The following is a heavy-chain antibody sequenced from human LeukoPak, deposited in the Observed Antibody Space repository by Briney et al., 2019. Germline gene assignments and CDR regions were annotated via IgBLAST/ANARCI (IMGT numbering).Heavy chain of an antibody. J-gene: IGHJ5*02. Sequence: GASVKVSCKASGYTFTGYYIHWVRQAPGQGLEWMGWINPNSGGTNYAQKFQGRVTMTRDTSISTAYMELSRLRSDDMAVYYCARDNGLVVVPSWFDPWGQGTLVTVSS. CDR3: ARDNGLVVVPSWFDP. CDR1: GYTFTGYY. CDR2: INPNSGGT. V-gene: IGHV1-2*02. D-gene: IGHD2-2*01.